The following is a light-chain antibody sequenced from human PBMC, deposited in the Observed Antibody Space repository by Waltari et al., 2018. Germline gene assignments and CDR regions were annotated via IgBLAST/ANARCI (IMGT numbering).Light chain of an antibody. CDR2: LGS. Sequence: VMIHSLLSLLVSPREQAPISCRSSQSLLLSIGYNYFDWYLQKPGQSPQLLIYLGSNRATGVPDRFSGSGSGTDFTLKISRVESEDVAIYYCKQSLQTLFTFGPGTKVEIK. CDR3: KQSLQTLFT. J-gene: IGKJ3*01. V-gene: IGKV2-28*01. CDR1: QSLLLSIGYNY.